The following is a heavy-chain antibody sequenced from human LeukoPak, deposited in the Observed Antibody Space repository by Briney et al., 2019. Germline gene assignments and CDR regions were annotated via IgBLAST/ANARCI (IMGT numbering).Heavy chain of an antibody. V-gene: IGHV3-66*02. D-gene: IGHD1-26*01. CDR2: IYSGGST. CDR3: ARGEWELYPFDY. CDR1: GFIISRNY. Sequence: GGSLRLSCAASGFIISRNYMSWLRKAPGKGLEWVSVIYSGGSTYYADSVKGRFTISRDNSKNTLYLQLNSLTTDDTAMYYCARGEWELYPFDYWGQGTLVTVSS. J-gene: IGHJ4*02.